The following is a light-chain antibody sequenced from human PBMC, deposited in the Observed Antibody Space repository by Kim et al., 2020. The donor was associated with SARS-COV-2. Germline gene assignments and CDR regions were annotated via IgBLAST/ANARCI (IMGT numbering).Light chain of an antibody. CDR2: GKN. Sequence: SSELTQDPAVSVALGQTVRITCQGDSLRSYYASWYQQKPGQAPVLVIYGKNKRPSGLPDRFSGSSSGNKASLTITGAQAEDEADYICHSRVSSGNHVVFG. CDR3: HSRVSSGNHVV. V-gene: IGLV3-19*01. J-gene: IGLJ2*01. CDR1: SLRSYY.